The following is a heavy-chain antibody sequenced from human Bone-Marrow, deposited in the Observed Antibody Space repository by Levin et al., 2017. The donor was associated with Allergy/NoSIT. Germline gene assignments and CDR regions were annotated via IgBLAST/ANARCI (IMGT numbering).Heavy chain of an antibody. CDR1: GYTFTSYD. V-gene: IGHV1-8*01. CDR3: ARRRRSHPWRTLNYYDSSGDNFGFDP. D-gene: IGHD3-22*01. J-gene: IGHJ5*02. CDR2: MNPNSGNT. Sequence: ASVKVSCKASGYTFTSYDINWVRQATGQGLEWMGWMNPNSGNTGYAQKFQGRVTMTRNTSISTAYMELSSLRSEDTAVYYCARRRRSHPWRTLNYYDSSGDNFGFDPWGQGTLVTVSS.